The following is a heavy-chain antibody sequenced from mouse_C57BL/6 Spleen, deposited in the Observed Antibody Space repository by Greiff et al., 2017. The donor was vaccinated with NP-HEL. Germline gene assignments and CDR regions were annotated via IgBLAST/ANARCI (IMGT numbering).Heavy chain of an antibody. V-gene: IGHV5-9-1*02. J-gene: IGHJ3*01. CDR1: GFTFSSYA. CDR2: ISSGGDYI. D-gene: IGHD2-4*01. CDR3: TEDYDGGFAY. Sequence: EVKVEESGEGLVKPGGSLKLSCAASGFTFSSYAMSWVRQTPEKRLEWVAYISSGGDYIYYADTVKGRSTISRDNARNTLYLQMSSLKSEDTAMYYCTEDYDGGFAYWGQGTLVTVSA.